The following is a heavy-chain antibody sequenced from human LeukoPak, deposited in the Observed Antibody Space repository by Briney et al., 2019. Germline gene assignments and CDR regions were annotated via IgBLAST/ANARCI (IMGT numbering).Heavy chain of an antibody. CDR1: GGSISSYY. Sequence: SETLSLTCTVSGGSISSYYWSWIRQPPGKGLEWIGYIYYSGSTNYNPSLKSRVTISVDTSKNQFSLKLSSVTAADTAVYYCARGSTIVDAFDIWGQGTMVTVSS. J-gene: IGHJ3*02. CDR2: IYYSGST. D-gene: IGHD5/OR15-5a*01. V-gene: IGHV4-59*12. CDR3: ARGSTIVDAFDI.